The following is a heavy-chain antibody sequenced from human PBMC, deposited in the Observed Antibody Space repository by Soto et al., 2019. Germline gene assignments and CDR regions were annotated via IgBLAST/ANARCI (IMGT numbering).Heavy chain of an antibody. D-gene: IGHD3-3*01. Sequence: GASVKVSCKVSGYTLTELSMHWVRQAPGKGLEWMGGFDPEDGETIYAQKFQGRVTMTEDTSTDTAYMELSSLRSEDTAVYYCATMSPITIPGGYYNGMDVWGQGTTVTVS. J-gene: IGHJ6*02. CDR2: FDPEDGET. CDR3: ATMSPITIPGGYYNGMDV. CDR1: GYTLTELS. V-gene: IGHV1-24*01.